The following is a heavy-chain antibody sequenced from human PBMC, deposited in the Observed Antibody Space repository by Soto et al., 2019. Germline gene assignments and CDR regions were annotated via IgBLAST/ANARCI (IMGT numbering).Heavy chain of an antibody. V-gene: IGHV3-30-3*01. J-gene: IGHJ4*02. CDR1: GFTFSSYA. CDR3: ARDYYDSSGYLDY. Sequence: GGSLRLSCAASGFTFSSYAMHWVRQAPGKGLEWVAVISYDGSNKYYADSVKGRFTISRDNSKNTLYLQMNSLRAEDTAVYYCARDYYDSSGYLDYWGQGTLVTVSS. D-gene: IGHD3-22*01. CDR2: ISYDGSNK.